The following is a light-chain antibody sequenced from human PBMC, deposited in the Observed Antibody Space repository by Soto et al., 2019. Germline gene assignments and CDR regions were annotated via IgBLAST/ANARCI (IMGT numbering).Light chain of an antibody. J-gene: IGLJ1*01. CDR2: EVS. CDR3: SSYASSSTFYV. Sequence: QSVLTQPASVSGSPGQSTTISCTGTSSDVGGYNYASWYQQHPGKAPKLMIYEVSNRPSGVSYRFSGSKSGNTASLTISGLQAEDEADYYCSSYASSSTFYVFGTGTKVTVL. V-gene: IGLV2-14*01. CDR1: SSDVGGYNY.